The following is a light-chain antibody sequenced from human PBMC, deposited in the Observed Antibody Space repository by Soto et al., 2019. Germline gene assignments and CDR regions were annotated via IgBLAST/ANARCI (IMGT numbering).Light chain of an antibody. J-gene: IGKJ2*01. CDR2: LGS. CDR1: QSLLHSNGYNY. V-gene: IGKV2-28*01. Sequence: DIVMTQSPLSLPVTPGEPASISCRSSQSLLHSNGYNYLDWYLQKPVQSPQLLIYLGSNRASRVPDRFSGSGSGTDFTLKISRVEAADVGVYYCMQTLQTPRTFGQGTKLEIK. CDR3: MQTLQTPRT.